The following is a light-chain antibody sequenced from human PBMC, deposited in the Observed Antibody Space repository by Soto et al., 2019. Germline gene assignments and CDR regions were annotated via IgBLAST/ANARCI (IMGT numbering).Light chain of an antibody. Sequence: QSALTQPPSASGSPGQSVTISCTGTSDDVGGYNYVSWYQQYPGKAPKLMIYEVNKRPSGVPDRFSGSKSGNTASLTVSGLQAEDEAYYYCSSHAGSNPVVFGGGTKLTVL. J-gene: IGLJ2*01. CDR1: SDDVGGYNY. CDR2: EVN. V-gene: IGLV2-8*01. CDR3: SSHAGSNPVV.